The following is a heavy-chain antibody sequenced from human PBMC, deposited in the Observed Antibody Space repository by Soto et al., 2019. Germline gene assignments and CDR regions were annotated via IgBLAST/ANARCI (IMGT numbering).Heavy chain of an antibody. Sequence: SETLSLTCAVSGGSTSSGSYSWSWIRQPPGKGLEWIGYIYHSGSTYYNPSLKSRVTISIDRSKNQFSLKLTSVAAADTAIYFCARLQAAVPHYWGQGTLVTVSS. CDR3: ARLQAAVPHY. J-gene: IGHJ4*02. CDR2: IYHSGST. V-gene: IGHV4-30-2*01. D-gene: IGHD6-13*01. CDR1: GGSTSSGSYS.